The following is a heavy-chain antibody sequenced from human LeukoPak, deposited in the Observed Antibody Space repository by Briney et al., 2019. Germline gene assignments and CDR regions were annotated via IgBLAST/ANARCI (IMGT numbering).Heavy chain of an antibody. CDR3: ARDGQLVPDYMDV. Sequence: SVKVSCKASGGTFSSYAISWVRQAPGQGLEWMGGIIPIFGTANYAQKLQGRVTMTTDTSTSTAYMELRSLRSDDTAVYYCARDGQLVPDYMDVWGKGTTVTISS. D-gene: IGHD6-13*01. J-gene: IGHJ6*03. CDR2: IIPIFGTA. V-gene: IGHV1-69*05. CDR1: GGTFSSYA.